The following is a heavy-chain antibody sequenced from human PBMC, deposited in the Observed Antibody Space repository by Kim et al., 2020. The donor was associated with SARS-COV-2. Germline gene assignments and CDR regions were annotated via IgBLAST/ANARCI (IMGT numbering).Heavy chain of an antibody. V-gene: IGHV3-30*02. D-gene: IGHD1-26*01. Sequence: GQGRFTISRYNSKNTLYLQMNSRRAEDTAVYYCAKDLRPPHTWEVGWFDPWGQGTLVTVSS. J-gene: IGHJ5*02. CDR3: AKDLRPPHTWEVGWFDP.